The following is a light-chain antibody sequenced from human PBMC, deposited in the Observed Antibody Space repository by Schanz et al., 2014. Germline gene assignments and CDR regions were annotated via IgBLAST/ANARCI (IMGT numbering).Light chain of an antibody. CDR1: SSDVGSYNL. Sequence: QSVLTQPASVSGSPGQSITISCTGTSSDVGSYNLVSWYQHHPGKAPKLMIYEGSKRPSGVSNRFSGSKSGNTASLTISGLQAEDEAYYYCSSYSTSSTLLFGGGTKLTVL. J-gene: IGLJ2*01. V-gene: IGLV2-14*02. CDR2: EGS. CDR3: SSYSTSSTLL.